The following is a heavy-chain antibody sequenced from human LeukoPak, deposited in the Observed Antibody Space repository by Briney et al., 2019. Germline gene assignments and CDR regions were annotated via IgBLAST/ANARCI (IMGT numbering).Heavy chain of an antibody. CDR2: INHSGST. Sequence: SETLSLTCAVYGGSFSGYYWSWIRQPPGKGLEWIGEINHSGSTNYNPSLKSRVTISVDTSKNQFSLKLSSVTAADTAVYYCARGRPAPGILYYYYGMDVWGKGTTVTVSS. CDR3: ARGRPAPGILYYYYGMDV. D-gene: IGHD6-6*01. J-gene: IGHJ6*04. CDR1: GGSFSGYY. V-gene: IGHV4-34*01.